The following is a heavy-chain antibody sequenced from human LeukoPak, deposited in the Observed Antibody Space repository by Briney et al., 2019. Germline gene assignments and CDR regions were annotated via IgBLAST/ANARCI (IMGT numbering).Heavy chain of an antibody. CDR2: ISYDGSNK. J-gene: IGHJ3*01. CDR1: GFTFSSYG. V-gene: IGHV3-30*03. Sequence: GRSLRLSCAASGFTFSSYGMHWVRQAPGKGLEWVAVISYDGSNKYYADSVKGRFTISRDNSKNTLYLQMNSLRAEDTAVYYCARDRNYYDNRDYRTDPFDVWGPGTMVTVSS. D-gene: IGHD3-22*01. CDR3: ARDRNYYDNRDYRTDPFDV.